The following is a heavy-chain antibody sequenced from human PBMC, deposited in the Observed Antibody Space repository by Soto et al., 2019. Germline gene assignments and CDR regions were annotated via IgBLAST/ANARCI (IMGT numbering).Heavy chain of an antibody. Sequence: PGGSLRLSCAASGFTFSSYAMSWVRQSPGKGLEWVSTISGSGGSTYYADSVKGRFTISRDNSKNTLYLQMNSLRAEDTAVYYCAKSTSYNWNPFDYWGQGTLVTVPQ. D-gene: IGHD1-20*01. CDR1: GFTFSSYA. CDR2: ISGSGGST. V-gene: IGHV3-23*01. CDR3: AKSTSYNWNPFDY. J-gene: IGHJ4*02.